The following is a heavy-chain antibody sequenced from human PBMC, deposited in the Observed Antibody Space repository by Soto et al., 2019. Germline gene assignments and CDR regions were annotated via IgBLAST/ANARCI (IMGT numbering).Heavy chain of an antibody. D-gene: IGHD2-21*02. V-gene: IGHV4-59*01. J-gene: IGHJ4*01. CDR3: ARVRTGMGAYCGGDCSYYFDY. Sequence: SEALSLPCAVSGCSISSYYWSWIRQPPGKGLEWIGYIYYSGSTNYNPSLKSRVTISVDTSKNQFSLKLSSVTAADTAVYYCARVRTGMGAYCGGDCSYYFDYWG. CDR2: IYYSGST. CDR1: GCSISSYY.